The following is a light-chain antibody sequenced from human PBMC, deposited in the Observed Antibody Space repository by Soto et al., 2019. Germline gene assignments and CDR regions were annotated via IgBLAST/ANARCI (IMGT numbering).Light chain of an antibody. Sequence: DIQMTQSPSSLSASLGDRVTITCRASQDIGVYLAWFQQKPGKVPKLLIYAASTLQSGVPSRFSGSGSGKDFTLTISSLQPEDFATYYCKKYNSAPLTFGGGTKVEIK. CDR1: QDIGVY. V-gene: IGKV1-27*01. CDR2: AAS. J-gene: IGKJ4*01. CDR3: KKYNSAPLT.